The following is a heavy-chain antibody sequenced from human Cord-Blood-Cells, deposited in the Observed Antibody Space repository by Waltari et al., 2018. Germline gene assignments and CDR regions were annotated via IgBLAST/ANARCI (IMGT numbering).Heavy chain of an antibody. D-gene: IGHD2-2*01. CDR3: ARELTGIVVVPAATLGD. CDR2: NNPNSGGT. J-gene: IGHJ4*02. CDR1: GYTFTGYY. Sequence: QVQLVQSGAEVKKPGASVKVSCKASGYTFTGYYMHWVRQAPGQGLEWMGWNNPNSGGTNYAQKVQGRVTMTRDTSIGTAYMELSRLRSDDTAVYYCARELTGIVVVPAATLGDWGQGTLVTVSS. V-gene: IGHV1-2*02.